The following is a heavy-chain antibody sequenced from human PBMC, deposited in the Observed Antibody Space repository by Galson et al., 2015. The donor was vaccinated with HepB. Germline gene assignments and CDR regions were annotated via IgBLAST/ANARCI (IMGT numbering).Heavy chain of an antibody. CDR2: ISGSGGST. D-gene: IGHD1-26*01. CDR3: AKDGGELGGFDY. J-gene: IGHJ4*02. V-gene: IGHV3-23*01. Sequence: SLRLSCAASRFTFSSYAMNWVRQAPGKGLEWVSAISGSGGSTYYADSVKGRFTISRDNSENTLYLQMNSLRAEDTAVYYCAKDGGELGGFDYWGQGTLVTVSS. CDR1: RFTFSSYA.